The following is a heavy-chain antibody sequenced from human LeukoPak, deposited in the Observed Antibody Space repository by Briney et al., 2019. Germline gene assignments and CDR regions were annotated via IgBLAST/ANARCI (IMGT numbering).Heavy chain of an antibody. Sequence: GGSLRLSCAASGFTFSSYWMHWVRQAPGKGLVWVSRINGDGSSTNYADSVRGRFTISRDNAKNTLYLQMNSLRAEDTAVFYCARDPYSSYDRSLDVWGQGTTVTVSS. J-gene: IGHJ6*02. CDR1: GFTFSSYW. CDR3: ARDPYSSYDRSLDV. CDR2: INGDGSST. V-gene: IGHV3-74*01. D-gene: IGHD5-12*01.